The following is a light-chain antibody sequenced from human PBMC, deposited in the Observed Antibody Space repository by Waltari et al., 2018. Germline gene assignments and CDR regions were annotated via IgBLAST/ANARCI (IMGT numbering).Light chain of an antibody. CDR2: DVT. CDR1: SGDIGGYDF. CDR3: SSYKNTNTVV. Sequence: QSALTQPASVSGSPGQSITISCTGTSGDIGGYDFVSWYQQHPGKAPKLMIFDVTTRPSGVSNRFSGSKSGNTASLTISGVQTEDEADYYCSSYKNTNTVVFGGGTKLTVL. J-gene: IGLJ2*01. V-gene: IGLV2-14*01.